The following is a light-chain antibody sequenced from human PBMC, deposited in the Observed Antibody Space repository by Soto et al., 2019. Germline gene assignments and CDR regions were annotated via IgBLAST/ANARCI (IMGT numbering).Light chain of an antibody. CDR2: GNS. Sequence: QPVLTQPPSVSGAPGQRVTISCTGSSSNIGAGYDVHWYQQLPGTAPKLLIYGNSNRPSGVPDRFSGSKSGTSASLAITGLQTEDEADYYCQSYESSLSLYVFGTGTKLTVL. V-gene: IGLV1-40*01. J-gene: IGLJ1*01. CDR1: SSNIGAGYD. CDR3: QSYESSLSLYV.